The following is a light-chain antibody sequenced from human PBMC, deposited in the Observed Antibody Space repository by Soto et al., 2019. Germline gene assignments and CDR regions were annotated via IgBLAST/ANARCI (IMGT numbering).Light chain of an antibody. CDR2: GAS. Sequence: EIVMTQSPATLSVSPGERATLSCRASQSVSNNLAWYQLKPGQAPRLLIYGASTRATGIPARFSGSGSGTEFTLTISSPQSEDFAVYYCQQYDNWPLAFGGGTKVDIK. CDR3: QQYDNWPLA. J-gene: IGKJ4*01. CDR1: QSVSNN. V-gene: IGKV3-15*01.